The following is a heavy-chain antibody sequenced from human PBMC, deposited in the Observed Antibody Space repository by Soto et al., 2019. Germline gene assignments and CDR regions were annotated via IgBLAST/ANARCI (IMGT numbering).Heavy chain of an antibody. V-gene: IGHV3-23*01. Sequence: PGGSLRLSCAASGITFSSYVMNWVRQAPGKGLEWVSAISGSGTSTYYADSVKGRFTISSDNSKNTLFLQMNSLRAEDTAIYYCAKLSGYSLGHYWGQGTLVTVSS. CDR2: ISGSGTST. D-gene: IGHD5-18*01. CDR1: GITFSSYV. J-gene: IGHJ4*02. CDR3: AKLSGYSLGHY.